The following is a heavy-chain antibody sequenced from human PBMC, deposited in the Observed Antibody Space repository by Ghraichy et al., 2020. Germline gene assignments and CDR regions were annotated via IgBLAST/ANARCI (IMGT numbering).Heavy chain of an antibody. J-gene: IGHJ6*02. Sequence: SVKVSCKASGGTFSSYTISWVRQAPGQGLEWMGRIIPILGIANYAQKFQGRVTITADKSTSTAYMELSSLRSEDTAVYYCVTRLWFGDSPLLGMDVWGQGTTVTVSS. D-gene: IGHD3-10*01. CDR2: IIPILGIA. V-gene: IGHV1-69*02. CDR3: VTRLWFGDSPLLGMDV. CDR1: GGTFSSYT.